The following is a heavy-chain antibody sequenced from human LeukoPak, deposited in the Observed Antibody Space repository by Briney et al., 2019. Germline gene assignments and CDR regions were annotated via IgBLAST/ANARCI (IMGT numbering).Heavy chain of an antibody. CDR2: IYSGGST. D-gene: IGHD3-10*01. V-gene: IGHV3-66*01. J-gene: IGHJ4*02. CDR1: GFTVSSNY. CDR3: ARDGRYGSGSLGDY. Sequence: PGGSLRLSCAASGFTVSSNYMSWVRQAPGKGLEWVSVIYSGGSTYYADSVKGRFTISRDNSKNTLYLQMNSLGAEDTAVYYCARDGRYGSGSLGDYWGQGTLVTVSS.